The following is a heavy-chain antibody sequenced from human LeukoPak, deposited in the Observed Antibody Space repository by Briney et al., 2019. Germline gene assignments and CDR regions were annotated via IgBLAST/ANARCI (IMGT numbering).Heavy chain of an antibody. J-gene: IGHJ5*02. D-gene: IGHD6-19*01. Sequence: ASVKVSCKASGYTFTRYGISWARQAPGQGLEWTGWISAYNGNTNYAQKLQGRVTMTTDTSTSTAYMELRSLRSDDTAVYYCARDKEKVAGAGDITNWFDPWGQGTLVTVSS. CDR1: GYTFTRYG. V-gene: IGHV1-18*04. CDR2: ISAYNGNT. CDR3: ARDKEKVAGAGDITNWFDP.